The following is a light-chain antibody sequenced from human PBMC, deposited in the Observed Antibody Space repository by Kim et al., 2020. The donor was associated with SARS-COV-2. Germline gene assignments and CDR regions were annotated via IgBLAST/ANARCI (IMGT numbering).Light chain of an antibody. J-gene: IGKJ1*01. CDR1: QEIGNF. V-gene: IGKV1-27*01. CDR3: QKYNDGPMWT. Sequence: DFQMTQSPSSLSASLGDRVTITCRASQEIGNFLAWYQQKPGKPPRLLIYGAYTLQSGVSSRFSGSASGTDFMLTISGLQDADIATYYCQKYNDGPMWTFGRGTKVDIK. CDR2: GAY.